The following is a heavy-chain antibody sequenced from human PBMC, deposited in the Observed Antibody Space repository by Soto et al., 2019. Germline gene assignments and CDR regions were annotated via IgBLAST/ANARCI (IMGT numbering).Heavy chain of an antibody. Sequence: EVQLLESGGGLVQPGGSLRLSCAAPGFTFSSYAMSWVRQAPGKGLEWVSAISGSGGSTYYADSVKGRFTISRDNSKNTLYLQMNSLRAEDTAVYYCAKDGDIVVVVAATRGYDYWGQGTLVTVSS. V-gene: IGHV3-23*01. CDR1: GFTFSSYA. D-gene: IGHD2-15*01. CDR2: ISGSGGST. J-gene: IGHJ4*02. CDR3: AKDGDIVVVVAATRGYDY.